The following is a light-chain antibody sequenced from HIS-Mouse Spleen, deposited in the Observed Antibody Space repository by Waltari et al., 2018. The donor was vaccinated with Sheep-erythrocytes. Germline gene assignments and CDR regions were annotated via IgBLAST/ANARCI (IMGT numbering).Light chain of an antibody. CDR2: EGS. CDR1: STYVGSYNL. CDR3: CSYAGSSTPWV. J-gene: IGLJ3*02. V-gene: IGLV2-23*01. Sequence: QSALTQPASVSGSPGQSITISCTGPSTYVGSYNLVSCYQQNPGKAPKLMIYEGSKRPSGVSNRFSGSKSGNTASLTISGLQAEDEADYYCCSYAGSSTPWVFGGGTKLTVL.